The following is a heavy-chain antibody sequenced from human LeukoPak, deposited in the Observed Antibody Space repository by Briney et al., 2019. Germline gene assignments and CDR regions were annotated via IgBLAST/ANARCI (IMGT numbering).Heavy chain of an antibody. Sequence: SQTLSLTCAVSGGSISSGGYSWSWIRQPPGKGLEWIGYIYHSGSTYYNPSLKSRVTISVDTSKNQFSLKLSSVTAADTAVYYCAGMVRGVITAFDYWGQGTLVTVSS. CDR1: GGSISSGGYS. CDR2: IYHSGST. CDR3: AGMVRGVITAFDY. V-gene: IGHV4-30-2*01. J-gene: IGHJ4*02. D-gene: IGHD3-10*01.